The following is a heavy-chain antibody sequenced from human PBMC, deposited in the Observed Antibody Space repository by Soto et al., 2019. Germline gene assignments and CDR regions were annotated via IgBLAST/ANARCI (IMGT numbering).Heavy chain of an antibody. CDR1: GFTFRRHG. CDR3: ARWSNPKVVET. D-gene: IGHD2-8*02. CDR2: IWYDGSEQ. V-gene: IGHV3-33*03. J-gene: IGHJ5*02. Sequence: QEQLVESGGGVVKPGMSLRLSCEGSGFTFRRHGMHWVRQSPGKGLEWLAVIWYDGSEQYYADSVKGRFTISRDNSKNMLYLQVNTLTVEDTAVYYCARWSNPKVVETWGQGTMVTVS.